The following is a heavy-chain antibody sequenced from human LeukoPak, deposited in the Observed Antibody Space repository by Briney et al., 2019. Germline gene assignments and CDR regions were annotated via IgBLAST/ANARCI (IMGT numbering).Heavy chain of an antibody. CDR3: ARDPLRPDVYYYYMDV. Sequence: SETLSLTCTVSGGSISSSSYYWGWIRQPPGRGLEWIGSIYYSGSTFYSPSLKSRVTISVDTSKNQFSLKLSSVTAADTAVYYCARDPLRPDVYYYYMDVWGKGTTVTVSS. V-gene: IGHV4-39*02. CDR1: GGSISSSSYY. CDR2: IYYSGST. J-gene: IGHJ6*03.